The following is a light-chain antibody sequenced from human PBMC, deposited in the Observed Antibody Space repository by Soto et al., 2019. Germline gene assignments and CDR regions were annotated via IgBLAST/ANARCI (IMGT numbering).Light chain of an antibody. J-gene: IGLJ3*02. CDR1: SSNIGSNY. CDR3: AVWDDSLSGVV. CDR2: KNS. Sequence: QSVVTQPPSASGTPGQRVTISCSGSSSNIGSNYVYWYQHLPGTAPKVLIYKNSHRPSGVPDRISGPKSDTSASLAISGLRSEDEAHYYCAVWDDSLSGVVFGGGTKLTVL. V-gene: IGLV1-47*01.